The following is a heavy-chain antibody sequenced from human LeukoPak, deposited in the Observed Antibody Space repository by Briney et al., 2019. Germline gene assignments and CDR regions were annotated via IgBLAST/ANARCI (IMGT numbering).Heavy chain of an antibody. D-gene: IGHD6-13*01. J-gene: IGHJ4*02. V-gene: IGHV3-7*01. CDR2: IKQDGSET. CDR1: GFTFSSYG. CDR3: ARAGYSSRWYFWYYFDY. Sequence: GSLRLSCAASGFTFSSYGMTWVRQAPPKKLEWVANIKQDGSETYYMASLKGRFTISRDNAKNSLYLQMNSLRAEDTAVYYCARAGYSSRWYFWYYFDYWGQGTLVTVSS.